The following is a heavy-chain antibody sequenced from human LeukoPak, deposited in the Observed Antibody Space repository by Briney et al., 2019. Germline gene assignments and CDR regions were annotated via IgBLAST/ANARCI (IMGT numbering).Heavy chain of an antibody. J-gene: IGHJ4*02. CDR1: GFIFNTYV. D-gene: IGHD1-26*01. CDR2: ISGSGGST. V-gene: IGHV3-23*01. Sequence: GGSLRLSCAASGFIFNTYVMTWVRQAPGKGLEWMSSISGSGGSTYYADPVEGRFTISRDNSKNTLYLQMNYLRAEDTAMYYCAKGTYSGNSYHFDYWGQGTLVTVSS. CDR3: AKGTYSGNSYHFDY.